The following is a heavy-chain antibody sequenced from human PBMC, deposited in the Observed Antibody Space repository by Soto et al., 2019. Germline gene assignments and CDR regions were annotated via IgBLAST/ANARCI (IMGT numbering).Heavy chain of an antibody. Sequence: GGSLRLSCAASGFILNNYAMSWVRQAPGKGLEWVSAISGRGGSTFYADSVKGRVTISRDNSKNTLYLQMNSLRVEDTAVYYCTKLPGFSTSSPPHYWGQGTLVTVSS. J-gene: IGHJ4*02. CDR3: TKLPGFSTSSPPHY. V-gene: IGHV3-23*01. CDR1: GFILNNYA. D-gene: IGHD2-2*01. CDR2: ISGRGGST.